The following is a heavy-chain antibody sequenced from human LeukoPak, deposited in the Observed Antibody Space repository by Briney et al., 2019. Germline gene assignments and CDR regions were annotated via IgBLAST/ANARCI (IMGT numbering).Heavy chain of an antibody. CDR2: ISGGNGNT. D-gene: IGHD1-26*01. CDR3: ASFVGATIN. CDR1: GYSFSTYA. J-gene: IGHJ4*02. V-gene: IGHV1-3*01. Sequence: ASVKVSCKASGYSFSTYAMHWVRQAPGQRLEWMGWISGGNGNTKYSVKFQGRVTITRDTSANTAYMDLSSLRSEDTAVYYCASFVGATINWGQGTLATVSS.